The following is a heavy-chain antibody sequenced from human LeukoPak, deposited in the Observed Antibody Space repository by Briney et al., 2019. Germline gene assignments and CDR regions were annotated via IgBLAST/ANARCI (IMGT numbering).Heavy chain of an antibody. CDR2: IIPILGIA. CDR3: ARVFSGSYSY. J-gene: IGHJ4*02. CDR1: GGTFSSYA. Sequence: GASVKVSCKASGGTFSSYAISWVGQAPGQGLEWMGRIIPILGIANYAQKFQGRVTITADKPTSTAYMELSSLRSEDTAVYYCARVFSGSYSYWGQGTLVTVSS. D-gene: IGHD3-10*02. V-gene: IGHV1-69*04.